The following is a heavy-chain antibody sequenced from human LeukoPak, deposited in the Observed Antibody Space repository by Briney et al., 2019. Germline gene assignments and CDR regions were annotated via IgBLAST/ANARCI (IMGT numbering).Heavy chain of an antibody. D-gene: IGHD3-10*01. CDR3: AREPGYYYGSGSLGNYYYYGMDV. J-gene: IGHJ6*02. V-gene: IGHV4-34*01. Sequence: PSETLSLTCAVYGGSFSGYYWSWIRQPPGKGLEWIGEINHSGSTNYNPSLKSRVTISVDTSKNQFSLKLSSVTAADTAVYYCAREPGYYYGSGSLGNYYYYGMDVWGQGTTVTVSS. CDR2: INHSGST. CDR1: GGSFSGYY.